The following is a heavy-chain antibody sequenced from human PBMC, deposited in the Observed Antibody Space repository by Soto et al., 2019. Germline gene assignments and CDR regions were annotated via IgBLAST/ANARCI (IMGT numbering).Heavy chain of an antibody. CDR3: AHMGVASTLYYFDY. V-gene: IGHV2-5*02. Sequence: QITLRESGPALVQPTQTLTLTCSFSVFSLTTSGVGVGWIRQPPGKALEWLALVYWDDDEHYSPSLRSRLTITKDTSKNQVVLTMTNMVPVDTATYYCAHMGVASTLYYFDYWGQGTLVTVSS. CDR2: VYWDDDE. J-gene: IGHJ4*02. CDR1: VFSLTTSGVG. D-gene: IGHD6-19*01.